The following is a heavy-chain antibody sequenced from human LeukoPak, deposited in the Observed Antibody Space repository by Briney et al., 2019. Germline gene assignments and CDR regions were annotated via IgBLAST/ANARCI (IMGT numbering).Heavy chain of an antibody. Sequence: VASVKVSCTASGYTFTSYGISWVRQAPGQGLEWMGWISAYNGNTNYAQKLQGRVTMTTDTSTSTAYMELRSLRSGDTAVYYCARAVDTAMVTPDYWGQGTLVTVSS. CDR1: GYTFTSYG. J-gene: IGHJ4*02. CDR2: ISAYNGNT. CDR3: ARAVDTAMVTPDY. V-gene: IGHV1-18*01. D-gene: IGHD5-18*01.